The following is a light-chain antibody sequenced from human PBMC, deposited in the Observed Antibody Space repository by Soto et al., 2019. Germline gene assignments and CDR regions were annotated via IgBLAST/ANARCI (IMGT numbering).Light chain of an antibody. CDR2: GAS. CDR3: QQYNDWWT. J-gene: IGKJ1*01. Sequence: EIVMTQSPATLSVSPGEGATLSCRASQSVSSNLTWYQQKPGQAPRLLIYGASTRATGVPARFSGSGSGTEFTLLCRSLQSEDFAVYYCQQYNDWWTFGQGTKVEI. CDR1: QSVSSN. V-gene: IGKV3-15*01.